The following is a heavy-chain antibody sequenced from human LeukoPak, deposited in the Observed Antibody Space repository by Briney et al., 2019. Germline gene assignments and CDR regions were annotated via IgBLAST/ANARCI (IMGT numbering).Heavy chain of an antibody. CDR2: MRRDGNEI. V-gene: IGHV3-7*01. D-gene: IGHD3-10*01. Sequence: GGSLRLSCSASGFTFSTYWMSWVRQAPGKGLEWVANMRRDGNEIYYLDSVRGRFTISRDNAKNSLYLQMNSLRAEDTAVYYCANALYYYGSGSYPFQHWGQGTLVTVSS. CDR1: GFTFSTYW. CDR3: ANALYYYGSGSYPFQH. J-gene: IGHJ1*01.